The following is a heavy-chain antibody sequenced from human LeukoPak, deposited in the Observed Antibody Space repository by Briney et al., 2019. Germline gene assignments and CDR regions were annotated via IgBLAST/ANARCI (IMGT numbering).Heavy chain of an antibody. D-gene: IGHD5-18*01. CDR1: GYSISSGYY. V-gene: IGHV4-38-2*02. CDR3: VREGSHSYGHQFDY. J-gene: IGHJ4*01. CDR2: VFSSGSP. Sequence: PSETLSLTCTVPGYSISSGYYWGWIRQPPGKGLEWIGSVFSSGSPYFNPSLKSRVTISVDTSKNQFSLKLKFVTAADTAVYYCVREGSHSYGHQFDYWGHGTLVTVSS.